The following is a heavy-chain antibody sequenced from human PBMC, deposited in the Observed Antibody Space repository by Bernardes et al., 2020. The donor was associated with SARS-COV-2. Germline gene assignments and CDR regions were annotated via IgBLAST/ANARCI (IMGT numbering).Heavy chain of an antibody. D-gene: IGHD3-22*01. Sequence: SETLSLTCTVSGGSISSSSYYWGWIRQPPGKGLEWIGSIYYSGSTYYNPSLKSRVTISVDTSKNQFSLKLSSVTAADTAMYYCASTPVTMILVVITYYYFDLWGRGTLVTVSS. J-gene: IGHJ2*01. V-gene: IGHV4-39*01. CDR1: GGSISSSSYY. CDR3: ASTPVTMILVVITYYYFDL. CDR2: IYYSGST.